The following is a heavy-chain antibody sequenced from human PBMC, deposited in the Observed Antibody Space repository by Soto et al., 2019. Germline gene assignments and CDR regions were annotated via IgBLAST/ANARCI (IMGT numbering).Heavy chain of an antibody. CDR2: IKQDGSEK. V-gene: IGHV3-7*01. J-gene: IGHJ4*02. CDR3: AREWRYYDILTGYYTARFSS. D-gene: IGHD3-9*01. Sequence: EVQLVESGGGLVQPGGSLRLSCAASGFTFSSYWMSWVRQAPGKGLEWVANIKQDGSEKQYVDSVKGRFTISRDNAKNSLYLQMNSLRAEDTAVYDCAREWRYYDILTGYYTARFSSWGQGTLVTVSS. CDR1: GFTFSSYW.